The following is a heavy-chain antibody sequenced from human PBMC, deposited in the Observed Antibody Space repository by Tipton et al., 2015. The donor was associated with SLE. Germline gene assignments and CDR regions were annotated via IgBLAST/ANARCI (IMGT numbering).Heavy chain of an antibody. CDR1: GGSFSGYY. J-gene: IGHJ3*02. D-gene: IGHD3-3*01. CDR2: INHSGST. V-gene: IGHV4-34*01. Sequence: TLSLTCAVYGGSFSGYYWSWIRQPPGKGLEWIGEINHSGSTNYNPSLKSRVTISVDTSKNQFSLKLSSVTAADTAVYYCARDRRVYYDFWSGYYQMGAFDIWGQGTMVTVSS. CDR3: ARDRRVYYDFWSGYYQMGAFDI.